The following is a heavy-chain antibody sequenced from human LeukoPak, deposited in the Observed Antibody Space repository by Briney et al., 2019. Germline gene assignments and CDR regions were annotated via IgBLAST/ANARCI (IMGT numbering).Heavy chain of an antibody. CDR1: GYTFTGYY. CDR2: INPNSGGT. V-gene: IGHV1-2*02. D-gene: IGHD2-2*01. J-gene: IGHJ4*02. Sequence: GASVKVSCKASGYTFTGYYMHWVRQAPGQGLEWMGWINPNSGGTNYAQKFQGRVTMTRDTSISTAYMELSRLRSDDTAVYYCARFVVVPAVPYFDYWGQGTLVTVSS. CDR3: ARFVVVPAVPYFDY.